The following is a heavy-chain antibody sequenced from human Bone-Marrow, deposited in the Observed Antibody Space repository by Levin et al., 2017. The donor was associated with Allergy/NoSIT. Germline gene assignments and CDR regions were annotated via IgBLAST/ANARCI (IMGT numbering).Heavy chain of an antibody. CDR3: ARGRIAAAGTAAKKYYYYGMDV. V-gene: IGHV1-18*01. D-gene: IGHD6-13*01. CDR2: ISAYNGNT. CDR1: GYTFTSYG. J-gene: IGHJ6*02. Sequence: GESLKISCKASGYTFTSYGISWVRQAPGQGLEWMGWISAYNGNTNYAQKLQGRVTMTTDTSTSTAYMELRSLRSDDTAVYYCARGRIAAAGTAAKKYYYYGMDVWGQGTTVTVSS.